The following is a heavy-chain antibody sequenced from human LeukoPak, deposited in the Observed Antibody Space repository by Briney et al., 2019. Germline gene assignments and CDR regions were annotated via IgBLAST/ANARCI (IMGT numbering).Heavy chain of an antibody. CDR1: GYTFIGYY. CDR3: ARGYRVDDSSGYYSGAFDI. D-gene: IGHD3-22*01. J-gene: IGHJ3*02. CDR2: INPNSSGT. Sequence: GASVKVSCKASGYTFIGYYIHWVRQAPGQGLEWMGWINPNSSGTNYAQKFQGRVTMTRDTSISTAYMELSRLRSDDTAVYYCARGYRVDDSSGYYSGAFDIWGQGTMVTVSS. V-gene: IGHV1-2*02.